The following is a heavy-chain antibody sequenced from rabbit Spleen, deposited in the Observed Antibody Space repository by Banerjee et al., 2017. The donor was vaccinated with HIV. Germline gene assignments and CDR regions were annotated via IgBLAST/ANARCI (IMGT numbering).Heavy chain of an antibody. CDR1: GFSFSDRDV. V-gene: IGHV1S45*01. CDR2: INTATVKA. Sequence: QEHLEESGGGLVKPEGSLTLTCKASGFSFSDRDVMCWVRQAPGKGLEWIACINTATVKAVYATWAKGQFTISRTSSTTVTLQMTSLTAADTATYFCARDLTSVIGWNFGLWGPGTLVTVS. D-gene: IGHD1-1*01. CDR3: ARDLTSVIGWNFGL. J-gene: IGHJ6*01.